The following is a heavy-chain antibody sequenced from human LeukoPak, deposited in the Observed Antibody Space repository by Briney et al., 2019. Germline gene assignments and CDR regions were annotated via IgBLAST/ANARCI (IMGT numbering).Heavy chain of an antibody. V-gene: IGHV4-59*01. Sequence: SETLSLTCTVSGGSISSYYWSWIRQPPGKGLEWIGHIYYSGSTNYNPSLKSRVTISVDASKNQFSLKLSSVTAADTAVYYCARVDSGAYRGFDYWGQGTLVTVSS. CDR1: GGSISSYY. D-gene: IGHD3-22*01. CDR3: ARVDSGAYRGFDY. J-gene: IGHJ4*02. CDR2: IYYSGST.